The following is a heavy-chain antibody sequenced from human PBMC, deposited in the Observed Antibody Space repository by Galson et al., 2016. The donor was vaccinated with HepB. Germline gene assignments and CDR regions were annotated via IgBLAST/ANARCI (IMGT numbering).Heavy chain of an antibody. V-gene: IGHV4-39*07. CDR3: ARGGYSGSAGLDY. CDR1: GDSISSTNYY. Sequence: SETLSLTCTVSGDSISSTNYYWAWIRQPPGKGLEWIGIIHYSGTTYYNPSLKRRLTISVATSKNQNSLKLTSMTAADTAVYYCARGGYSGSAGLDYWGQGTLVTVSS. J-gene: IGHJ4*02. D-gene: IGHD5-12*01. CDR2: IHYSGTT.